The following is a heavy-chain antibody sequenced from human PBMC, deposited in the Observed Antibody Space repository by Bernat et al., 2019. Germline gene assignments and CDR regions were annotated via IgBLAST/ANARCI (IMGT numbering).Heavy chain of an antibody. J-gene: IGHJ4*02. CDR1: GFTFNIYS. CDR2: ISSSSSYI. V-gene: IGHV3-21*01. CDR3: ARDLDLTGYDDFRSGNRERDY. D-gene: IGHD3-3*01. Sequence: EVQLVESGGGLVKPGGSLRLSCAASGFTFNIYSMNWVRQAPGKGLEWVSSISSSSSYIYYADSVKGRFTISRDNAKNSLYLQMNSLRAEDTAVYYCARDLDLTGYDDFRSGNRERDYWGQGTLVTVSS.